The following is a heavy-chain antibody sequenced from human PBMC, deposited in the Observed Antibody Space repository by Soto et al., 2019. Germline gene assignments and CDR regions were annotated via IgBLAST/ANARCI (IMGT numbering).Heavy chain of an antibody. J-gene: IGHJ3*02. CDR1: GFTFSSYG. Sequence: QVQLVESGGGVVQPGRSLRLSCAASGFTFSSYGMHWVRQAPGKGLEWVAVIWYDGSNKYYADSVKGRFTISRDNSKNTLYLQMSSLRAEDTAVYYCARGYCSGGSCSQVGALDIWGQGTMVTVSS. D-gene: IGHD2-15*01. CDR2: IWYDGSNK. V-gene: IGHV3-33*01. CDR3: ARGYCSGGSCSQVGALDI.